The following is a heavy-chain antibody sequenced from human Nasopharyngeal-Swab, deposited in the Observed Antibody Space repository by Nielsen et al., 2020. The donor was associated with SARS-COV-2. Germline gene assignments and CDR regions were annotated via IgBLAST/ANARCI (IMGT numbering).Heavy chain of an antibody. CDR3: ARGQGPRHYYDSSGYYYDVLGRGYYFDY. Sequence: PGKGLEWIGEINHSGNTNYNPSLKSRVTISVDTSKNQFSLKLSSVTAADTAVYYCARGQGPRHYYDSSGYYYDVLGRGYYFDYWGQGTLVTVSS. V-gene: IGHV4-34*01. D-gene: IGHD3-22*01. J-gene: IGHJ4*02. CDR2: INHSGNT.